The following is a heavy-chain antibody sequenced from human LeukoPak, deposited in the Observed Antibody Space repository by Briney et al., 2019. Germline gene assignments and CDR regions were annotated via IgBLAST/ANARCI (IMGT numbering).Heavy chain of an antibody. CDR2: INAGNGNT. J-gene: IGHJ4*02. V-gene: IGHV1-3*01. CDR3: ARARGYSYDLDY. Sequence: ASVKVSCKASGYTFTSYAMHWVRQAPGQRLEWMGWINAGNGNTKYSQKFQGRVTITRDTSASTAYMELSSLRSEDTAVYYCARARGYSYDLDYWGQGTLVTVSS. D-gene: IGHD5-18*01. CDR1: GYTFTSYA.